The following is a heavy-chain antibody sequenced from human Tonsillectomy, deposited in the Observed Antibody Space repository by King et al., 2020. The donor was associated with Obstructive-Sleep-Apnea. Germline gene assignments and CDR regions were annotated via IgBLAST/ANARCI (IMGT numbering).Heavy chain of an antibody. CDR1: GFTFSSYW. V-gene: IGHV3-74*01. Sequence: VQLVESGGGLVQPGGSLRLSCAASGFTFSSYWMHWVRQAPGKGLVWVSRINTDGRGTSYADSVKGRVTISRDNAKNTLYLQMNSLRAEDTSMYYCARESSSGGRYFDYWGQGTLVTVSS. J-gene: IGHJ4*02. CDR3: ARESSSGGRYFDY. CDR2: INTDGRGT. D-gene: IGHD6-19*01.